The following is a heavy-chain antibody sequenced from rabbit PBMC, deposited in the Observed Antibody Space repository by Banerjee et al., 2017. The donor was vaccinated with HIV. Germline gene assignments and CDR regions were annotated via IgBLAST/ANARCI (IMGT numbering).Heavy chain of an antibody. Sequence: QEQLEESGGDLVKPGASLTLTCTASGIDFSSSYWICWVRQAPGKGLEWIGCIYTGNGGTYYANWAKGRFTMSKTSSTAVTLEMTSLTAADTATYFCATDLDGGGNYIDLWGPGTLVTVS. J-gene: IGHJ6*01. CDR1: GIDFSSSYW. CDR3: ATDLDGGGNYIDL. CDR2: IYTGNGGT. D-gene: IGHD1-1*01. V-gene: IGHV1S45*01.